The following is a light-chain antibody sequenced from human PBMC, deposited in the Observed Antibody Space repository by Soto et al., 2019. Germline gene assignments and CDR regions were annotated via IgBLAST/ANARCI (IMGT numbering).Light chain of an antibody. J-gene: IGKJ5*01. CDR3: QQRANWHIT. CDR2: DAS. V-gene: IGKV3-11*01. CDR1: QSVSSY. Sequence: EIVFTQYPATLSLSPGERSTLSCMASQSVSSYLAWYQQKPGQAPRLLIYDASNRATGITARFSGSGSGTDFTLTISSLEPEDFAVYYCQQRANWHITFGQGTRLDIK.